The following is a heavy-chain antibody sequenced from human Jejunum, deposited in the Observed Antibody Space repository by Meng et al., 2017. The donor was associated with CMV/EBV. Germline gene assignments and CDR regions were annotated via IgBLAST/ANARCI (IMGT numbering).Heavy chain of an antibody. D-gene: IGHD3-16*01. CDR1: GCTFITLD. V-gene: IGHV1-8*01. Sequence: KASGCTFITLDIKWFRQATGQGLEWMGWMSSNGGNTGYAQKFQGRVTMTRDTSISTAYMELSGLRSEDTAVYYCARGSGGGGRDWFDPWGQGTLVTVSS. CDR3: ARGSGGGGRDWFDP. J-gene: IGHJ5*02. CDR2: MSSNGGNT.